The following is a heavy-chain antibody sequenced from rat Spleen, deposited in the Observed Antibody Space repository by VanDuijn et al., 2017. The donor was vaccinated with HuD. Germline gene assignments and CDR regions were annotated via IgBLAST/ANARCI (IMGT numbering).Heavy chain of an antibody. Sequence: EVQLQESGPGLVKPSQSLSLTCSVTGHSITTSYRWNWIRKFPGNKMEWIGHISYSGSTSYNPSLKSRISITRDTSKNQFFLQLNSVTTEDTATYYCARQATTDYYYLAYWGQGTLVTVSS. CDR1: GHSITTSY. D-gene: IGHD1-6*01. J-gene: IGHJ3*01. CDR2: ISYSGST. V-gene: IGHV3-1*01. CDR3: ARQATTDYYYLAY.